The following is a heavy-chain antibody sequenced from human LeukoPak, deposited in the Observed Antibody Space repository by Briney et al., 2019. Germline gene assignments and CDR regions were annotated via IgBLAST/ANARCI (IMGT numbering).Heavy chain of an antibody. CDR3: AKIFQSSSWFDLDY. V-gene: IGHV3-15*01. D-gene: IGHD6-13*01. CDR2: IKSKTDGGAT. CDR1: GFTFSKAW. J-gene: IGHJ4*02. Sequence: MAGGSLRLSCAASGFTFSKAWMSWVRQAPGKGLEWVGRIKSKTDGGATDYAAPVKGRFTISRDDSKNTLYLHMNSPKTDDTAVYYCAKIFQSSSWFDLDYWGQGTLVTVSS.